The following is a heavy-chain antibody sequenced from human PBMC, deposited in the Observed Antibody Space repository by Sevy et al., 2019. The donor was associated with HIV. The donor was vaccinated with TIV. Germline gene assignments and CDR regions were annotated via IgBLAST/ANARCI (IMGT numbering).Heavy chain of an antibody. V-gene: IGHV3-72*01. D-gene: IGHD3-16*01. Sequence: GGSLRLSCAASGFTFSDHYMDWVRQAPGKGLEWVGRTRNKANSYTTEYAASVKGRITISTDDSKNSLYLQMNSLKTEDTAVYYCGRGRGGEVDYWGQGTLVTVSS. CDR2: TRNKANSYTT. CDR1: GFTFSDHY. J-gene: IGHJ4*02. CDR3: GRGRGGEVDY.